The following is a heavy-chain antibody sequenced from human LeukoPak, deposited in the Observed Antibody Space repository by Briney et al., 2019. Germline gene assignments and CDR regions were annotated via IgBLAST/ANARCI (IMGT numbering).Heavy chain of an antibody. CDR1: GDSISSYY. V-gene: IGHV4-59*01. J-gene: IGHJ3*02. D-gene: IGHD2-2*01. CDR2: IYYSGST. CDR3: ARDSQPAPAAFDI. Sequence: PSETLSLTCTVSGDSISSYYWSWIRQPPGKGLEWIGYIYYSGSTNYNPSLKSRVTISVDTSKNQFSLKLSSVTAADTAVYYCARDSQPAPAAFDILGQGTMVTVSS.